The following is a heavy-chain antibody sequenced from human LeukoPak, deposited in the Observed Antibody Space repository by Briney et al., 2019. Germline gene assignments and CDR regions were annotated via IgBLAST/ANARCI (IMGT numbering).Heavy chain of an antibody. Sequence: SETLSLTCTVAGGSISSYYWSWIRQPPGKGLEWIGYIYYSGSTNYNPSLKSRVSISVDTYTNQFSLKLSSVTAADTAVYYCARGDGATNGYYYYYYMAVWGKGTTVTVSS. CDR1: GGSISSYY. V-gene: IGHV4-59*01. CDR2: IYYSGST. D-gene: IGHD1-26*01. J-gene: IGHJ6*03. CDR3: ARGDGATNGYYYYYYMAV.